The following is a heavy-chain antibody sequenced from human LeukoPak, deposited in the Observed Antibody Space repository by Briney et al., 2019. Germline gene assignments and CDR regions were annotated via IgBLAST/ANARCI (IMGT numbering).Heavy chain of an antibody. CDR1: GFTFSSYA. Sequence: EPGGSLRLSCAASGFTFSSYAMSWVRQAPGKGLEWVSAISDRGHETHYADSVKGRFTISRDNSVDTAFLQMHSLRADDTAIYYCSINVRGGYNDGHGDYWGPGTLVTVSS. J-gene: IGHJ4*02. CDR2: ISDRGHET. CDR3: SINVRGGYNDGHGDY. D-gene: IGHD5-18*01. V-gene: IGHV3-23*01.